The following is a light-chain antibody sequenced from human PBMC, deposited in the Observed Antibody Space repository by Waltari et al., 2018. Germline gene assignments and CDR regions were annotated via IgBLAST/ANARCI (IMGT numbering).Light chain of an antibody. J-gene: IGKJ2*01. V-gene: IGKV3-20*01. CDR2: GAS. Sequence: DTVLTQSPGTLSLSTGESVSLSCRACQILNNNYLAWYQQKPGQAPALLIHGASRRATGVPERFSGSGSGTDFTLIISRLEVEDSAVYYCQHYGSSPYTFGRGTKLEIK. CDR1: QILNNNY. CDR3: QHYGSSPYT.